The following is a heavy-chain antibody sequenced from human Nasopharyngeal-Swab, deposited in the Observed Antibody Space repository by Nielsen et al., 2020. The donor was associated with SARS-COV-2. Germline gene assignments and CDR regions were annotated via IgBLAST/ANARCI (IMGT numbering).Heavy chain of an antibody. V-gene: IGHV4-61*01. D-gene: IGHD5-18*01. CDR3: ARVGGYSYGYGTDY. J-gene: IGHJ4*02. Sequence: SETLSLTCTVSGGSVSSGSYYWSWIRQPPGKGLEWIGYIYYSGSTNYNPSLKSRVTISVDTSKNQFSLKLSSVTAAGTAVYYCARVGGYSYGYGTDYWGQGTLVTVSS. CDR2: IYYSGST. CDR1: GGSVSSGSYY.